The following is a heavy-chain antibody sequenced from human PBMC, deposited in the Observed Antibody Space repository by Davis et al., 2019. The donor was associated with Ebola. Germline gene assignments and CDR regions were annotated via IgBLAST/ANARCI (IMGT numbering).Heavy chain of an antibody. CDR2: ISAYNGNT. CDR3: ARGAYSSSSAIWGDYYYYYGMDV. J-gene: IGHJ6*02. D-gene: IGHD6-6*01. CDR1: GGTFSSYA. V-gene: IGHV1-8*02. Sequence: AASVKVSCKASGGTFSSYAISWVRQAPGQGLEWMGWISAYNGNTNYAQKFQGRVTMTRNTSISTAYMELSSLRSEDTAVYYCARGAYSSSSAIWGDYYYYYGMDVWGQGTTVTVSS.